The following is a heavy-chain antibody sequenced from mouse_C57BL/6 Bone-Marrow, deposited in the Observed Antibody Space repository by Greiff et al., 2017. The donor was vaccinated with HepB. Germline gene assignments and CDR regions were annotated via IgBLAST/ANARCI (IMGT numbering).Heavy chain of an antibody. V-gene: IGHV5-6*01. CDR1: GFTFSSYG. J-gene: IGHJ3*01. Sequence: EVQGVESGGDLVKPGGSLKLSCAASGFTFSSYGMSWVRQTPDKRLEWVATISSGGSYTYYPDSVKGRFTISRDNAKNTLYLQMSSLKSEDTAMYYCARDGRGFAYWGQGTLVTVSA. CDR3: ARDGRGFAY. CDR2: ISSGGSYT. D-gene: IGHD1-1*01.